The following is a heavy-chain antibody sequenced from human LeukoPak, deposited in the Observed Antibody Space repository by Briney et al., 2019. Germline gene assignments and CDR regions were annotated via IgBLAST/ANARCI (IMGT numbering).Heavy chain of an antibody. D-gene: IGHD6-13*01. CDR3: ARGRDVWYSSFLGLNYYYYMDV. CDR1: GYTFTSYA. J-gene: IGHJ6*03. V-gene: IGHV7-4-1*02. CDR2: INTNTGNP. Sequence: GSSVKVSCKASGYTFTSYAMNWVRQAPGQGLEWMGWINTNTGNPTYAQGFTGRFVFSLDTSVSTAYLQISSLKAEDTAVYYCARGRDVWYSSFLGLNYYYYMDVWGKGTTVTVPS.